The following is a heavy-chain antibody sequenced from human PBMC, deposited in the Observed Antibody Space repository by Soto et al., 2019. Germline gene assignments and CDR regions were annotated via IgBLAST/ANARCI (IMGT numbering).Heavy chain of an antibody. CDR1: GFTFSSYA. CDR3: ARDMAFFFSMIVVVDALDI. CDR2: ISYDGSNK. J-gene: IGHJ3*02. D-gene: IGHD3-22*01. Sequence: QVQLVESGGGVVQPGRSLRLSCAASGFTFSSYAMHWVRQAPGKGLEWVAVISYDGSNKYYADSVKGRFTISRDNSKNTLYLQMNSLSAEDTAVYYCARDMAFFFSMIVVVDALDIWGQGTMVTVSS. V-gene: IGHV3-30-3*01.